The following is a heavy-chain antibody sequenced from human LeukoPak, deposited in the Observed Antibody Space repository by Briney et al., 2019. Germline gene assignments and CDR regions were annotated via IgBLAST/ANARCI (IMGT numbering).Heavy chain of an antibody. V-gene: IGHV4-59*01. Sequence: SETLSLTCTVSGGSISNYYWSWIRQPPGKRLEWIGYIYYSGSTNYNPSLKSRVTISVDTSKNQFSLKLSSVTAADTAVYYCARAPYDFWSGYFHWGQGTLVTVSS. D-gene: IGHD3-3*01. CDR3: ARAPYDFWSGYFH. CDR1: GGSISNYY. J-gene: IGHJ4*02. CDR2: IYYSGST.